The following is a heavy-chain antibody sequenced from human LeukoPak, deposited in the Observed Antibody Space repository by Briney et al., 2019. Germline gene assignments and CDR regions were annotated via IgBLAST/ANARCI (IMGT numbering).Heavy chain of an antibody. D-gene: IGHD5-18*01. Sequence: SETLSLTCAVSGDSINSGGYSWSWIRQPPGKGLEWIGYTSHTGNTYYNPSLKSRVTISVDRSKNHFSLRLSSVTAADTAVYYCARVGGYRQYYFDYWGQGTLVTVSS. CDR2: TSHTGNT. CDR3: ARVGGYRQYYFDY. V-gene: IGHV4-30-2*01. CDR1: GDSINSGGYS. J-gene: IGHJ4*02.